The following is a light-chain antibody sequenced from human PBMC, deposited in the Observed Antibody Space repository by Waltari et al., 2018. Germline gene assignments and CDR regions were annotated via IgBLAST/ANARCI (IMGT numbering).Light chain of an antibody. V-gene: IGLV3-21*01. CDR1: NIESKS. CDR2: YDN. Sequence: SYVLTQPPSVSVAPGETARITCGGNNIESKSVHWYRQRPGKAPVGVISYDNDRAAGIPVRFSGSNAGNTATLTISRVEAGDEADYYCQVWDANTDPGVFGTGTEVTVL. J-gene: IGLJ1*01. CDR3: QVWDANTDPGV.